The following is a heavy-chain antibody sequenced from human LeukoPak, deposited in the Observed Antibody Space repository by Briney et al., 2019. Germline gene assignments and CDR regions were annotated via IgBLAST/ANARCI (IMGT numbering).Heavy chain of an antibody. CDR1: GFTLSGYW. J-gene: IGHJ3*02. D-gene: IGHD2-2*01. CDR3: ARGEYHLPFDI. CDR2: IKQDGSEK. V-gene: IGHV3-7*04. Sequence: GGSLRLSCAASGFTLSGYWMSWVRQAPGKGLEWVANIKQDGSEKYYVDSVKGRFTISRDNAKNSLYLEMNSLRADDTAVYYCARGEYHLPFDIWGQGTMVTVSS.